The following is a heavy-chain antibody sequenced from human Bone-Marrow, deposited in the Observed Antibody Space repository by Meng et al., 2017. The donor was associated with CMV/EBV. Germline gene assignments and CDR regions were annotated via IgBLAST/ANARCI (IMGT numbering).Heavy chain of an antibody. CDR3: ASALMVYAYEGPFDY. J-gene: IGHJ4*02. CDR1: GFTFSSYA. Sequence: GESLKISCAASGFTFSSYAMHWVRQAPGKGLEWVAVISYDGSNKYYADSVKGRFTISRDNSKNTLYLQMNSLRAEDTAVYYCASALMVYAYEGPFDYWGQGTRVTVSS. D-gene: IGHD2-8*01. CDR2: ISYDGSNK. V-gene: IGHV3-30*04.